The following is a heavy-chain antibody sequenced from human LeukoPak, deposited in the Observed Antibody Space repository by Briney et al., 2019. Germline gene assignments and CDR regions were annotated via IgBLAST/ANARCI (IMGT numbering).Heavy chain of an antibody. V-gene: IGHV4-34*01. CDR3: ARDTPLGAY. Sequence: PSETLSLTCTVSGGSISTYYWNWIRQPPGKGLEWIGEINHSGTTNYNPSLKSRLTISVDTSKNQFSLKLTSVTAADTAIYYCARDTPLGAYWGQGTLVTVSS. J-gene: IGHJ4*02. CDR2: INHSGTT. CDR1: GGSISTYY. D-gene: IGHD2-15*01.